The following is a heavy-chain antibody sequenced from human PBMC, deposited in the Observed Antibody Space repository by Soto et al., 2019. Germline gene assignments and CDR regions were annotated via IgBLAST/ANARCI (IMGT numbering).Heavy chain of an antibody. CDR2: ILYSGTT. D-gene: IGHD2-21*01. CDR3: ARLGWGNGDSDY. V-gene: IGHV4-39*01. Sequence: QLPLQESGPGLVKSSETLSLTCTVSGGSISKSNYFWGWIRQAPGKGLEWIASILYSGTTSYNSSLKSRVAISVDTSKNQFSLELNSVTAADTAVYYCARLGWGNGDSDYWGQGTLVTVSS. CDR1: GGSISKSNYF. J-gene: IGHJ4*02.